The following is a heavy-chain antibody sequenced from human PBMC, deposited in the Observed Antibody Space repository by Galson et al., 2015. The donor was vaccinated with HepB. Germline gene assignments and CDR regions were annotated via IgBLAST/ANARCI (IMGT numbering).Heavy chain of an antibody. V-gene: IGHV3-33*01. D-gene: IGHD6-13*01. CDR1: GFTFSTSG. Sequence: SLRLSCAASGFTFSTSGMHWVRQAPGKGLEWVAVLRYDGSYYVDSVKGRFIITRDNSKDTLYLQMNSPRAEDTAVYYCAREGGSSSWYLGDPRAGGYYFDYWGQGALVTVSS. CDR3: AREGGSSSWYLGDPRAGGYYFDY. CDR2: LRYDGS. J-gene: IGHJ4*02.